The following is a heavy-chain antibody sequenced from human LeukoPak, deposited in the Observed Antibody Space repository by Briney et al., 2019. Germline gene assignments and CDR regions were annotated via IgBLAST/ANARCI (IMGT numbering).Heavy chain of an antibody. D-gene: IGHD6-13*01. J-gene: IGHJ4*02. V-gene: IGHV3-21*01. CDR2: ISSSSSYI. CDR1: GFTFSSYS. Sequence: GGSLRLSCAASGFTFSSYSMNWVRQAPGKGLEWVSSISSSSSYIYYTDSVKGRFTISRDNAKKSLYLQMNSLRAEDTAVYYRARTFSWYSYYFDYWGQGTLVTVSS. CDR3: ARTFSWYSYYFDY.